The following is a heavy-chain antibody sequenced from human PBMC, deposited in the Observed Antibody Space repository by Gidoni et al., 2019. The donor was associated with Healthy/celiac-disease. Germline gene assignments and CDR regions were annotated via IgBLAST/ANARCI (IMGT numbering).Heavy chain of an antibody. CDR3: ARGLIEVRDTAIDRPFDY. CDR2: IDWDDDK. CDR1: GFSLSTSGMC. Sequence: QVTLRESGPALVKPTQTLTLTCTFSGFSLSTSGMCVSWIRQPPGKALEWLARIDWDDDKYYSTSLKTRLTISKDTSKNQVVLTMTNMDPVDTATYYCARGLIEVRDTAIDRPFDYWGQGTLVTVSS. J-gene: IGHJ4*02. V-gene: IGHV2-70*15. D-gene: IGHD5-18*01.